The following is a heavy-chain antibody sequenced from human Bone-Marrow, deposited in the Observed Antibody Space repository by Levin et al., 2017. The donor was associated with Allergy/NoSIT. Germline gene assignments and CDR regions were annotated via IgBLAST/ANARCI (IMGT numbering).Heavy chain of an antibody. D-gene: IGHD3-22*01. Sequence: LSLICAASGFTFSSYWMHWVRQAPGKGLMWVSRINSDGSSTSYADSVKGRFTISRDNAKNTLYLQMNSLRAEDTAVYYCAREDYYDSSGYSRAFDYWGQGTLVTVSS. CDR3: AREDYYDSSGYSRAFDY. V-gene: IGHV3-74*01. CDR2: INSDGSST. CDR1: GFTFSSYW. J-gene: IGHJ4*02.